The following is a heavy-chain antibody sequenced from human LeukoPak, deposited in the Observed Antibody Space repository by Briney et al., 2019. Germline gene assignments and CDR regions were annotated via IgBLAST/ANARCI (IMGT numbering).Heavy chain of an antibody. CDR3: AKVASEDESVQLWLFDYFDY. CDR1: GFTFSSYA. D-gene: IGHD5-18*01. J-gene: IGHJ4*02. Sequence: PGGSLRLSCAASGFTFSSYAMHWVRQAPGKGLEWVAAISYDENIKNYADSVKGRFTISRDNSKNTLYLQMNSLRAEDTAVYYCAKVASEDESVQLWLFDYFDYWGQGTLVTVSS. V-gene: IGHV3-30*04. CDR2: ISYDENIK.